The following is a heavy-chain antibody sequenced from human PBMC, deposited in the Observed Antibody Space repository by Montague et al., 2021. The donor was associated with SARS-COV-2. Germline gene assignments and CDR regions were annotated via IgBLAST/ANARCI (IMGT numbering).Heavy chain of an antibody. CDR3: VRGSTGWYAIFGHYGMDV. J-gene: IGHJ6*02. CDR1: RFTFSDFW. CDR2: IKHDGSEK. Sequence: SLRLSCAASRFTFSDFWMNWVRQAPGKGLEWVADIKHDGSEKSYVDSVKGRFTISRDNAKNSLYLQMNSLRAEDTAVYYCVRGSTGWYAIFGHYGMDVWGQGTTVTVSS. V-gene: IGHV3-7*01. D-gene: IGHD6-19*01.